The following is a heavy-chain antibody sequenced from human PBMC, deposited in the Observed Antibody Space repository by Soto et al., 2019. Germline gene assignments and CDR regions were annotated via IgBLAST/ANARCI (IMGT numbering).Heavy chain of an antibody. CDR2: INPNSGGT. CDR3: ARSTGTAPYYYYYYGMDV. CDR1: GYTFTGYY. V-gene: IGHV1-2*04. J-gene: IGHJ6*02. Sequence: QVQLVQSGAEVKKPGASVKVSCKASGYTFTGYYMHWVRQAPGQGLEWMGWINPNSGGTNYAQKFTGWVTMTRDTSISTAYMELSRLRSDDTAMYYCARSTGTAPYYYYYYGMDVWGQGTTVTVS. D-gene: IGHD1-1*01.